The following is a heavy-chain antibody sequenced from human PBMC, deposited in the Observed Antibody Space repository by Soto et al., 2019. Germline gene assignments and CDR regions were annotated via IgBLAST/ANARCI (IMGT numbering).Heavy chain of an antibody. CDR3: ARGPSITFGGVIVFQLFDY. CDR2: INPNSGGT. V-gene: IGHV1-2*04. Sequence: ASVKVSCKASGYTFTGYYMHWVRQAPGQGLEWMGWINPNSGGTNYAQKFQGWVTMTRDTSISTAYMELSRLRSDDTAVYYCARGPSITFGGVIVFQLFDYWGQGTLVTVS. J-gene: IGHJ4*02. D-gene: IGHD3-16*02. CDR1: GYTFTGYY.